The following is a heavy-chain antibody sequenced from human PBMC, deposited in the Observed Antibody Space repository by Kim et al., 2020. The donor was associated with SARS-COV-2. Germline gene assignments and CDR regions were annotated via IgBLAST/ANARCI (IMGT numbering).Heavy chain of an antibody. Sequence: SEILSLTCTVSGGSISSSSYYWGWIRQPPGKGLEWIGSIYYSGSTYYNPSLKSRVTISVDTSKNQFSLKLSSVTAADTAVYYCARHDPQWLRFENYFDYWGQGTLVTVSS. J-gene: IGHJ4*02. CDR3: ARHDPQWLRFENYFDY. CDR1: GGSISSSSYY. V-gene: IGHV4-39*01. CDR2: IYYSGST. D-gene: IGHD5-12*01.